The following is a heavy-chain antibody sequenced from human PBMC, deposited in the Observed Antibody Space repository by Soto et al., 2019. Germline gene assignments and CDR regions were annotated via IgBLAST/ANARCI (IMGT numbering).Heavy chain of an antibody. CDR3: TPGPPRRAVACTVDWFQH. CDR2: ITSKTNCGTT. CDR1: GFTFSNAW. Sequence: GGSLRLSCAASGFTFSNAWMSWVRQAPGKGLEWVGRITSKTNCGTTDYAAPMKGRITISREDSKNTLNLQMNSLKTEDTAVYYCTPGPPRRAVACTVDWFQHWGQGTLVTVSS. D-gene: IGHD6-19*01. V-gene: IGHV3-15*01. J-gene: IGHJ1*01.